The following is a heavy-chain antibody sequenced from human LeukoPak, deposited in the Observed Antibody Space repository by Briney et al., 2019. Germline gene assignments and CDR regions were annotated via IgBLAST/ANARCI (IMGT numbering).Heavy chain of an antibody. J-gene: IGHJ4*02. CDR3: ASRAGPYYYDSSGYYYGHFDY. CDR2: IIPIFGTA. V-gene: IGHV1-69*01. Sequence: SVKVSCKASGGTFSSYAISWVRQAPGQGLERMGGIIPIFGTANYAQKFQGRVTITADESTSTAYMELSNLRSEDTAVYYCASRAGPYYYDSSGYYYGHFDYWGQGTLVTVSS. CDR1: GGTFSSYA. D-gene: IGHD3-22*01.